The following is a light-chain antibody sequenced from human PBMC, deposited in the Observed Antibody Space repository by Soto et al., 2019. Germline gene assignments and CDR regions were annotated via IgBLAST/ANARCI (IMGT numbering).Light chain of an antibody. J-gene: IGLJ1*01. V-gene: IGLV2-11*01. CDR1: SSDVGGYNY. CDR2: DVS. Sequence: QSVLTQPRSVSGSPGKSVTISCTGTSSDVGGYNYVSWYQQHPGKAPKFMIYDVSKRPSGVPDRFSGSKSGNTASLTISGLQAEDEADYYCCSYAGSYTFVFGTGTKLTVL. CDR3: CSYAGSYTFV.